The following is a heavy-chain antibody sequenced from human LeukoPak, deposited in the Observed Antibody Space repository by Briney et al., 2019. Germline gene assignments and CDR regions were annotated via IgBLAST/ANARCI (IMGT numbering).Heavy chain of an antibody. J-gene: IGHJ3*02. CDR3: ARRDGPFDI. D-gene: IGHD2-21*02. CDR1: GYSFTTYW. CDR2: IYPSDSDT. V-gene: IGHV5-51*01. Sequence: GESLKISCKASGYSFTTYWIGWVRHMPGKGLEWMGIIYPSDSDTRYNPSFQGQVTMSADMSTTTAYLQWSSLKASDTAIYYCARRDGPFDIWGQGTMVTVSS.